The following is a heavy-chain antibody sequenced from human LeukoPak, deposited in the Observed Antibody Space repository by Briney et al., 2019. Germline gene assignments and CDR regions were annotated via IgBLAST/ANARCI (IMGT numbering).Heavy chain of an antibody. CDR3: ARAITGTTTAWFDP. V-gene: IGHV3-64*01. Sequence: GGSLRLSCAAPGFTISSYAMHWVRQAPGKGLEYVSAISSNGGSTYYANSVKGRFTISRDNSKNTLYLQMGSLRAEDMAVYYCARAITGTTTAWFDPWGQGTLVTVSS. J-gene: IGHJ5*02. D-gene: IGHD1-7*01. CDR2: ISSNGGST. CDR1: GFTISSYA.